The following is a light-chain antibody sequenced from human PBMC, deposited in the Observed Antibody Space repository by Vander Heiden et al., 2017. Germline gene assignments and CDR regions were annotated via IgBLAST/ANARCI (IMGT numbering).Light chain of an antibody. CDR1: QSVLYSSNNKNY. CDR2: WAS. J-gene: IGKJ1*01. CDR3: QQYYTTPRT. V-gene: IGKV4-1*01. Sequence: DIVMTQSPDSLAVSLGERATINCKSGQSVLYSSNNKNYLAWYQQTPGQPPKLLIYWASTRESGVPDRFSGSGSGTDFTLTISSLQAEDVAVYYCQQYYTTPRTFGQGTKVEIK.